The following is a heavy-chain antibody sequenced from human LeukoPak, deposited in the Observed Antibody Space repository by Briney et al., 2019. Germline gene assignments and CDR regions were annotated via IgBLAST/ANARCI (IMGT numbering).Heavy chain of an antibody. J-gene: IGHJ5*02. Sequence: ASVKVSCKASGYTFTSYDINWLRQATGQGLEWMGWMNPNSGNTGYAQKFQGRATITRNTSISTAYMELSSLRSEDTAVYYCARGIRRVVVVPGGPPHWFDPWGQGTLVTVSS. CDR1: GYTFTSYD. D-gene: IGHD2-2*01. V-gene: IGHV1-8*02. CDR3: ARGIRRVVVVPGGPPHWFDP. CDR2: MNPNSGNT.